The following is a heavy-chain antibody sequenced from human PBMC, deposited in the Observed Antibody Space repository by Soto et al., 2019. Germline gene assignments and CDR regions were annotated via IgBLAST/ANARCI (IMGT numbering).Heavy chain of an antibody. V-gene: IGHV1-69*01. CDR3: VRERGGYCTTTSCVGADAFEL. CDR2: IIPLFGST. J-gene: IGHJ3*01. Sequence: QVQLVQSGAEVKKPGSSVKVSCKASGGTFSSYTISWVRQAPGQGLEWVGGIIPLFGSTNYAQKVQGRVTITAADLTTTAYMELSSMRSEDTAVYYCVRERGGYCTTTSCVGADAFELWGQGTTVTVSS. D-gene: IGHD2-2*01. CDR1: GGTFSSYT.